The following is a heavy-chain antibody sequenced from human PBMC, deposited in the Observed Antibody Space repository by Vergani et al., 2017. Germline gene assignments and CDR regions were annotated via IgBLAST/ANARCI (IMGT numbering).Heavy chain of an antibody. V-gene: IGHV3-74*03. D-gene: IGHD2-21*01. CDR2: IKSDGSIT. CDR1: GFSFNSYW. J-gene: IGHJ5*02. CDR3: AKSQPLYGIRYSWFDP. Sequence: DVHLAESGGGFFQPGGSLRLSCSASGFSFNSYWMHWVRQVPGKGLLWVSRIKSDGSITAYADSVKGRFTISRDNAQNTLYLQMNSLRVEDTGVYYCAKSQPLYGIRYSWFDPWGQGTLVTVAS.